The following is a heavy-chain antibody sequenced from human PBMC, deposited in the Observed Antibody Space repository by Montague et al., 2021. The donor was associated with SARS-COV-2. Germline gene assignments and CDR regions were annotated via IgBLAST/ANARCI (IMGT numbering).Heavy chain of an antibody. Sequence: SETLSLTCTVSGGSISSYYWSWIRQPPGKGLGWIGYISYSGDTYYTPSLKSRITMSVDTSNNQFSLKLRSVTAADTAVYYCARDSSWAPFGFWGQGTLVTVSS. J-gene: IGHJ4*02. CDR1: GGSISSYY. D-gene: IGHD5-24*01. CDR3: ARDSSWAPFGF. V-gene: IGHV4-59*06. CDR2: ISYSGDT.